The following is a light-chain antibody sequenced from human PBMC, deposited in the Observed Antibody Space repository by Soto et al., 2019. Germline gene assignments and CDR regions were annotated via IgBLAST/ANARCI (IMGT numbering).Light chain of an antibody. CDR1: QSVSSN. Sequence: EIVMTQSPATLSVSPGEIATLSCRARQSVSSNLAWYQQKPGQAPRLLIYGASTRATGIPARFSGSGSGTEFDLPIRSLQDADVAVCYSQQYTNSPCPFGQGTKVDI. CDR3: QQYTNSPCP. CDR2: GAS. J-gene: IGKJ1*01. V-gene: IGKV3-15*01.